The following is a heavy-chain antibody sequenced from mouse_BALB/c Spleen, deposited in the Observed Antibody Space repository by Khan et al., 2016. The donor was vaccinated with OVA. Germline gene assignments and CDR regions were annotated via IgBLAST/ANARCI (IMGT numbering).Heavy chain of an antibody. Sequence: VQLQQSGPDLVKPGTSVKVSCKASGYSFTDYNMFWVKQSLGKSLEWIGYIDPYNGGTNYNRKFMGKATLTVAKSSSTAFMHLNNLQSEDSAVYYCALIYHYGSGFDYWGQGTTLTVSS. J-gene: IGHJ2*01. V-gene: IGHV1S135*01. CDR1: GYSFTDYN. CDR2: IDPYNGGT. D-gene: IGHD1-1*01. CDR3: ALIYHYGSGFDY.